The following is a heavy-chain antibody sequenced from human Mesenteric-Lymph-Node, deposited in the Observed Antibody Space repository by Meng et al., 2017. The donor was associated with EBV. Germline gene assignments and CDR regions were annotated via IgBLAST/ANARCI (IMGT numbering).Heavy chain of an antibody. CDR1: GYTFTTYG. Sequence: HVQLGQSGVWVKKSWASMKVSCKASGYTFTTYGITWVRQAPGQGLEWMGWISGYNGNANYAQKLQGRVTMTTDTSTSTVHMELRSLRSDDTAVYYCAKGYTGYAFLDYWGQGILVTVSS. D-gene: IGHD5-12*01. CDR3: AKGYTGYAFLDY. J-gene: IGHJ4*02. CDR2: ISGYNGNA. V-gene: IGHV1-18*01.